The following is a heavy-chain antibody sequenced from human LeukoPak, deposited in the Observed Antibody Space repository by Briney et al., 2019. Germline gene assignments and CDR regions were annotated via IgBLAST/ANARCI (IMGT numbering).Heavy chain of an antibody. CDR1: GFIFRSYA. Sequence: PGGSLRLSCAATGFIFRSYAMTWVRQAPGKGLEWVSVVSGSGASTYYADSVKGRFTISRDNSKNTLFLQMNSLRVEDTAVYYCASRQNTIYYMDIWGKGTTVTVSS. V-gene: IGHV3-23*01. J-gene: IGHJ6*03. CDR2: VSGSGAST. D-gene: IGHD3-3*01. CDR3: ASRQNTIYYMDI.